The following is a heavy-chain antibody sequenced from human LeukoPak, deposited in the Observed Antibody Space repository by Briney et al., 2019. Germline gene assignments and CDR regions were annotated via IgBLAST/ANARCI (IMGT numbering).Heavy chain of an antibody. V-gene: IGHV4-61*02. CDR1: GGSISSGSYY. D-gene: IGHD4-17*01. J-gene: IGHJ6*03. Sequence: PSQTLSLTCTVSGGSISSGSYYWSWIRQPAGKGLEWIGRIYTSGSTNYNPSLKSRVTISVDTSKNQFSLKLSSVTAADTAVYYCARSYGSRHNYYYYYMDVWGKGTTVTVSS. CDR3: ARSYGSRHNYYYYYMDV. CDR2: IYTSGST.